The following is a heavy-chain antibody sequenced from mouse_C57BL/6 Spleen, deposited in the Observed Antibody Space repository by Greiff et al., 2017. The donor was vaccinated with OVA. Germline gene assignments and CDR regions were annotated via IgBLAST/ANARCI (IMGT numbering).Heavy chain of an antibody. J-gene: IGHJ3*01. CDR1: GYTFTSYW. Sequence: VQLQQSGAELAKPGASVKLSCKASGYTFTSYWMHWVQQRPGQGLEWIGYINPSSGYTKYNQKFKDKATLTADKSSSTAYMQLSSLTYEDSAVYYCARSYDYDDGRFAYWGQGTLVTVSA. V-gene: IGHV1-7*01. D-gene: IGHD2-4*01. CDR2: INPSSGYT. CDR3: ARSYDYDDGRFAY.